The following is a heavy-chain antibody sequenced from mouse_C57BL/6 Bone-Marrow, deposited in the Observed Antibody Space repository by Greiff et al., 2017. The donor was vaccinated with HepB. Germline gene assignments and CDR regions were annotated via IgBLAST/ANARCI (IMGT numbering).Heavy chain of an antibody. V-gene: IGHV1-7*01. Sequence: QVHVKQSGAELAKPGASVKLSCKASGYTFTSYWMHWVKQRPGQGLEWIGYINPSSGYTKYNQKFKDKATLTADKSSSTAYMQLSSLTYEDSAVYYCARGGLPFSYAMDYWGQGTSVTVSS. CDR2: INPSSGYT. J-gene: IGHJ4*01. D-gene: IGHD2-2*01. CDR3: ARGGLPFSYAMDY. CDR1: GYTFTSYW.